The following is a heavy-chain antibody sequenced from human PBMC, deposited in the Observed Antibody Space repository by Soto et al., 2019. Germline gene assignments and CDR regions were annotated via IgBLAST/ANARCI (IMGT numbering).Heavy chain of an antibody. CDR1: GGSISSSSYY. CDR3: ASTTWNYGRVAY. D-gene: IGHD1-7*01. CDR2: IYYSGST. J-gene: IGHJ4*02. V-gene: IGHV4-39*01. Sequence: QLQLQESGPGLVKPSETLSLTCTVSGGSISSSSYYWGWIRQPPGKGLEWIGSIYYSGSTYYNPSLKSRVTISVDTSKNQFSLKLTSMTAADTAVYYCASTTWNYGRVAYWGQGTLVTVSS.